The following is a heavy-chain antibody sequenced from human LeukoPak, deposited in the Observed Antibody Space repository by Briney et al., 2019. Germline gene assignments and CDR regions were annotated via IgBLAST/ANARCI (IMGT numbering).Heavy chain of an antibody. V-gene: IGHV1-2*02. D-gene: IGHD6-19*01. CDR1: GYTFTGYY. CDR2: INPNSGGT. J-gene: IGHJ6*03. Sequence: ASVKVSCKASGYTFTGYYMHWVRQAPGQGLEWMGWINPNSGGTNYAQKFQGRVTMTRDTSISTAYMELSRLRSDDTAVYYCAREQTTLAVADTNYYYYYYMDVWGKGTTVTISS. CDR3: AREQTTLAVADTNYYYYYYMDV.